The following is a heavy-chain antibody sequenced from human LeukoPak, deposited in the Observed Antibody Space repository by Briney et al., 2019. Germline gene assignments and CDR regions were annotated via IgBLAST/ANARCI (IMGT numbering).Heavy chain of an antibody. CDR3: AKDPRSVTPPRLLGWPDY. D-gene: IGHD4-23*01. CDR1: GFTFSSYA. V-gene: IGHV3-23*01. CDR2: ISGSGGST. J-gene: IGHJ4*02. Sequence: TGGSLRLSCAASGFTFSSYAMSWVRQAPGKGLEWVSAISGSGGSTYYADSVKGRFTISRDNSKNTLYLQMNSLRAEDTAVYYCAKDPRSVTPPRLLGWPDYWGQGTLVTVSS.